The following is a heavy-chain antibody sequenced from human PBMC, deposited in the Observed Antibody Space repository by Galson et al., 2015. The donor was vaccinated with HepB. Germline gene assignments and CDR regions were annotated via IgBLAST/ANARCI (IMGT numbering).Heavy chain of an antibody. CDR2: ISGSGGTM. CDR1: EFTFSSYA. V-gene: IGHV3-48*04. CDR3: ARERYGFLEWLPNNNDAFDI. J-gene: IGHJ3*02. Sequence: SLRLSCAASEFTFSSYAMNWVRQAPGKGLEWVSYISGSGGTMYYADSVKGRFTISRDNAKGSLYLQMNSLRAEDTAVYYCARERYGFLEWLPNNNDAFDIWGQGTMVTVSS. D-gene: IGHD3-3*01.